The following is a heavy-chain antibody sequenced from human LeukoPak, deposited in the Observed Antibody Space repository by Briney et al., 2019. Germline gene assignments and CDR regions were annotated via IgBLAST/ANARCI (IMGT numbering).Heavy chain of an antibody. D-gene: IGHD3-10*01. J-gene: IGHJ4*02. CDR2: ISSSSSYI. V-gene: IGHV3-21*01. CDR3: ARDRGITMVRGVITFFDY. Sequence: GGSLRLSCAASGFTFSSYSMNWVRQAPGKGLEWVSSISSSSSYIYYADSVKGRFTISRDNAKNSLYLQMNSLRAEDTAVYYCARDRGITMVRGVITFFDYWGQGTLVTVSS. CDR1: GFTFSSYS.